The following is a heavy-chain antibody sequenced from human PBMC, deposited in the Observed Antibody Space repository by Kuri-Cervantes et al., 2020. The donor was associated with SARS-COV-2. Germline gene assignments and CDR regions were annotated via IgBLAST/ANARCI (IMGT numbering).Heavy chain of an antibody. CDR1: GGSISSYY. V-gene: IGHV4-59*01. CDR2: IYYSGST. J-gene: IGHJ4*02. Sequence: SETLSLTCTVSGGSISSYYWSWIRQPPGKGLEWIGYIYYSGSTNYNPSLKSRVTISVDTSKNQFSLKLSSVTAADTAVYYCARRLGESSSWTPYYFDYWGQGTLVTVSS. D-gene: IGHD6-13*01. CDR3: ARRLGESSSWTPYYFDY.